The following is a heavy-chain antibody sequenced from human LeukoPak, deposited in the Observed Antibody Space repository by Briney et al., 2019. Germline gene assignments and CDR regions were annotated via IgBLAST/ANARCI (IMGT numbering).Heavy chain of an antibody. Sequence: SETLSLTCTVSGGSISSYYWSWIRQPPGKGLEWIGYIYYSGSTNHNPSLKSRVTISVDTSKNQFSLKLSSVTAADTAVYYCARFSFGLVQYNWFDPWGQGTLVTVSS. CDR3: ARFSFGLVQYNWFDP. V-gene: IGHV4-59*08. J-gene: IGHJ5*02. CDR1: GGSISSYY. D-gene: IGHD3/OR15-3a*01. CDR2: IYYSGST.